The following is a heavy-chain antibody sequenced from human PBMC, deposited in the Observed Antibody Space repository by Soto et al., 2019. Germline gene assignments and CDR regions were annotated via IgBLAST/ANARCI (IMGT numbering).Heavy chain of an antibody. Sequence: QVHLVESGGGVVQPGRSLRLSCAASGFTFSSYGMHWVRQAPGKGLEWVAVISKDGSRKFYADSVKGRFTISRDNYKTTLPVEMNGVESADTALYSCAQGGSECSGSSCSFDWGQGPLVNVSS. V-gene: IGHV3-30*18. J-gene: IGHJ4*02. CDR3: AQGGSECSGSSCSFD. D-gene: IGHD2-15*01. CDR1: GFTFSSYG. CDR2: ISKDGSRK.